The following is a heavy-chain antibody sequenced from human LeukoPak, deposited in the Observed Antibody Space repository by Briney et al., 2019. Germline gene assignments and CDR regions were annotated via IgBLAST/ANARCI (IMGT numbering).Heavy chain of an antibody. CDR3: AKDYVDIVATTRPDY. CDR1: GFTFSSYW. D-gene: IGHD5-12*01. Sequence: GGSLRLSCAASGFTFSSYWMSWVRQAPGKGLEWVANIKQDGSEKYYVDSVKGRFTISRDNAKNSLYLQMNSLRAEDTAVYYCAKDYVDIVATTRPDYWGQGTLVTVSS. V-gene: IGHV3-7*03. J-gene: IGHJ4*02. CDR2: IKQDGSEK.